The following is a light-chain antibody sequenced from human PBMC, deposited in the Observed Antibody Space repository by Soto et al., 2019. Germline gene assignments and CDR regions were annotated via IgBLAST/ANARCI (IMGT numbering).Light chain of an antibody. J-gene: IGKJ5*01. V-gene: IGKV3-15*01. CDR2: GAS. Sequence: IVMTQSPATLSVSPGERATLSCRASQSVSTSLAWYQPRPGQAPRLLIYGASTRAIGVPARFSGSGSGTEFSLTISSLQSEDFAVYYCQQYSSWPPITFGQGTRLEIK. CDR3: QQYSSWPPIT. CDR1: QSVSTS.